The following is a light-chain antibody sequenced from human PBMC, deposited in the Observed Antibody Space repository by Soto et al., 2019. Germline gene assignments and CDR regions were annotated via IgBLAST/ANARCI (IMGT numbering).Light chain of an antibody. CDR2: TAS. Sequence: EIVLTQSPGTLSLSPGERATLSCRASESVGNNYLAWYQQKPGQAPRLLIHTASRRATGISDRASGSGSGTEFTLTISRLQPEDFAVYYCHQHANSPQTSGPGTRLEIK. V-gene: IGKV3-20*01. CDR1: ESVGNNY. CDR3: HQHANSPQT. J-gene: IGKJ5*01.